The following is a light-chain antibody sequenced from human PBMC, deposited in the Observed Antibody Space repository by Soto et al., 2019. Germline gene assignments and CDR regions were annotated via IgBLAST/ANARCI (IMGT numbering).Light chain of an antibody. CDR3: QQRLTGPWT. V-gene: IGKV3-11*01. J-gene: IGKJ1*01. CDR1: QSITKS. CDR2: EAC. Sequence: EIVLTQSPATLSLSPGDGATLSCRASQSITKSLAWYQQRPGQPPRLLIYEACDRASGVPARFSGSGSGTDFSLTISSLEPEDFASYYCQQRLTGPWTFSQGTRVEI.